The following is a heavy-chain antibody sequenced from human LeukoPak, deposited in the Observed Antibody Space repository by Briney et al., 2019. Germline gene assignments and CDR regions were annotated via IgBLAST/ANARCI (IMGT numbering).Heavy chain of an antibody. CDR2: IYYSGST. V-gene: IGHV4-39*01. D-gene: IGHD1-1*01. CDR1: GGSISSSSYY. CDR3: AQERRYYYYYMDV. J-gene: IGHJ6*03. Sequence: SETLSLTCTVSGGSISSSSYYWGWIRQPPGKGLEWIGSIYYSGSTYYNPSLKSRVTISVDTSKTQFSLKLSSVTAADTAVYYCAQERRYYYYYMDVWGKGTTVTVSS.